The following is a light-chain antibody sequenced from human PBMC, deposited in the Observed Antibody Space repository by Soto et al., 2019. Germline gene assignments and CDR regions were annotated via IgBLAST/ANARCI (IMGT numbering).Light chain of an antibody. CDR3: SSYTSSSTHYV. V-gene: IGLV2-14*01. CDR2: EVS. J-gene: IGLJ1*01. CDR1: SSDVGGYNY. Sequence: QSVLAQPASVSGSPGQSITISCTGTSSDVGGYNYVSWYQQHPGKAPKLMIYEVSNRPSGVSNRFSGSKSGNTASLTTSGLQAEDEADYYCSSYTSSSTHYVFGTGTKVT.